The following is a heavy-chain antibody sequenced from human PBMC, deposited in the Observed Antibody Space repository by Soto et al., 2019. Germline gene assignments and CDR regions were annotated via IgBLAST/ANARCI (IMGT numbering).Heavy chain of an antibody. V-gene: IGHV1-69*04. CDR2: IIPVLGIV. J-gene: IGHJ4*02. CDR1: GGTFTSYS. CDR3: ARDGLGTTRRYFDS. D-gene: IGHD1-1*01. Sequence: QVQLVQSGAEVKKPGSSVKVSCKASGGTFTSYSITWVRQAPGQGLEWMGRIIPVLGIVNYAQKFQGRVTITAGKSTTTAYMELSSLRSEDTAVYYCARDGLGTTRRYFDSWGQGTLVTVSS.